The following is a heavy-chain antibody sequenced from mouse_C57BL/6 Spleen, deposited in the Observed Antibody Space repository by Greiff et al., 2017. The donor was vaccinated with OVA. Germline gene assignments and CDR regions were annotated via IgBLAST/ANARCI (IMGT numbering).Heavy chain of an antibody. D-gene: IGHD2-1*01. V-gene: IGHV5-17*01. CDR3: ARPGLLWLYAMDY. J-gene: IGHJ4*01. CDR2: ISSGSSTI. Sequence: EVHLVESGGGLVKPGGSLKLSCAASGFTFSDYGMHWVRQAPEKGLEWVAYISSGSSTIYYADTVKGRFTISRDNAKNTLFLQMTSLRSEDTAMYYCARPGLLWLYAMDYWGQGTSVTVSS. CDR1: GFTFSDYG.